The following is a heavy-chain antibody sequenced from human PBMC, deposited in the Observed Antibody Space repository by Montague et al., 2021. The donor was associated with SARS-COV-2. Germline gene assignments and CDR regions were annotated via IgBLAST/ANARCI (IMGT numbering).Heavy chain of an antibody. CDR2: MHFTGKA. Sequence: SETLSLTCSVPGDSITNHYWSWIRQPAGKGLEWIGRMHFTGKANFSPFFSSRLTMSADTSKNQFSLKLTSVTAADTAIYFCARDRFDFGAGRQGTIDFWGQGTLVTVSS. V-gene: IGHV4-4*07. J-gene: IGHJ4*02. D-gene: IGHD3-10*01. CDR1: GDSITNHY. CDR3: ARDRFDFGAGRQGTIDF.